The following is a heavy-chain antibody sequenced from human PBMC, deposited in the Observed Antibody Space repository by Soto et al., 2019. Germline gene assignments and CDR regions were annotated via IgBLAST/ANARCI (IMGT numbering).Heavy chain of an antibody. CDR3: AREMWTRSGPQNFFDY. Sequence: QVQLVQSEGEVKQPGASVKVSCKASGYTFTTYGLCWVRQVPGQGLEWMGYISPASGVTTYAQSLQGRVTMTTDTSKGTVYMELRSLRSDDTAIYYCAREMWTRSGPQNFFDYWGQGALVTVSS. V-gene: IGHV1-18*01. CDR1: GYTFTTYG. CDR2: ISPASGVT. D-gene: IGHD6-25*01. J-gene: IGHJ4*02.